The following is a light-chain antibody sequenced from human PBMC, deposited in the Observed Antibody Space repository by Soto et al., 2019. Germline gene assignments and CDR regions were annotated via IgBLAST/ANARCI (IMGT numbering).Light chain of an antibody. CDR2: KAS. Sequence: DIQMPQSPSTLSASVGDRVTITCRVSQTINSWLAWYQQKPGKAPKLLIYKASYLQSWVPSTFSGSGSGTEFTLTISSLQPDDFATYYCQQYKSYSSWTFGQGTKV. CDR1: QTINSW. CDR3: QQYKSYSSWT. J-gene: IGKJ1*01. V-gene: IGKV1-5*03.